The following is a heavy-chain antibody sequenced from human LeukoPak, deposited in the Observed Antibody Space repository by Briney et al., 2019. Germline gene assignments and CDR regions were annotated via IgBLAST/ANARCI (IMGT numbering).Heavy chain of an antibody. CDR2: IGSKGYGGTT. J-gene: IGHJ4*02. CDR3: TREYCSGGNCYPLFDY. CDR1: GFTFGDYA. Sequence: QPGRSLRLSCTASGFTFGDYAMSWFRQAPGMGLEWVGLIGSKGYGGTTEYAASVKGRFTISRDDSKSIAYLQMNSLKTEDTAVYYCTREYCSGGNCYPLFDYWGQGTLVTVSS. D-gene: IGHD2-15*01. V-gene: IGHV3-49*03.